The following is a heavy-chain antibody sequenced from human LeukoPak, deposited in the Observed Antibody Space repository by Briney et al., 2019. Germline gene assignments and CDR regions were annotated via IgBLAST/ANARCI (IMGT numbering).Heavy chain of an antibody. J-gene: IGHJ5*02. Sequence: GASVKVSCKASGYTFTGYYMHWVRQAPGQGLEWMGRINPNSGGTNYAQKFQGRVTMTRDTSTSTVYMELSSLRSEDTAVYYCASSGSGSYESWFDPWGQGTLVTVSS. V-gene: IGHV1-2*06. CDR1: GYTFTGYY. CDR2: INPNSGGT. CDR3: ASSGSGSYESWFDP. D-gene: IGHD1-26*01.